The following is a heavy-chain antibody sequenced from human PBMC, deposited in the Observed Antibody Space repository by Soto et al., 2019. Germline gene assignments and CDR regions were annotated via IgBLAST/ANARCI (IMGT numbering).Heavy chain of an antibody. V-gene: IGHV3-23*01. J-gene: IGHJ5*02. CDR3: AKGETVWIAAENWFDP. CDR2: ISGSGGST. D-gene: IGHD6-13*01. CDR1: GFTFSSYA. Sequence: EVQLLESGGGLVQPGGSLRLSCAASGFTFSSYAMSWFRQAPGKGLEWVSAISGSGGSTYYADSVKGRFTISRDNSKNTLYLQMNSLRAEDTAVYYCAKGETVWIAAENWFDPWGQGTLVTVSS.